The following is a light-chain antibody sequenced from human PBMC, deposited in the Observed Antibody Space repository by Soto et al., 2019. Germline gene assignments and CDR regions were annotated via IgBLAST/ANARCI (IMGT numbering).Light chain of an antibody. CDR1: QTIDSW. V-gene: IGKV1-5*03. J-gene: IGKJ4*01. CDR2: KAS. Sequence: DIQMTQSPSTLPASVGDRVTITCRASQTIDSWLAWFQQKPGKAPKLLIYKASSLQSGVPSRFSGSGSGTEFTLTISSLQPDDFATYYCQQYNSYSPTFGGGTKVDI. CDR3: QQYNSYSPT.